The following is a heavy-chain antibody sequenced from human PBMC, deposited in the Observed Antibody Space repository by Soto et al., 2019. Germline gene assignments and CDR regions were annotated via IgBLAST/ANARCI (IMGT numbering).Heavy chain of an antibody. J-gene: IGHJ4*02. CDR2: ISAYNGNT. Sequence: ASVKVSCKASGYTFTSYGISWVRQAPGQGLEWMGWISAYNGNTNYAQKLQGRVTMTTDTSTSTAYMELRSLRSDDTAVYYCARRGRDCTNGVCPTRFDFSGQGTLVTVSS. V-gene: IGHV1-18*01. D-gene: IGHD2-8*01. CDR1: GYTFTSYG. CDR3: ARRGRDCTNGVCPTRFDF.